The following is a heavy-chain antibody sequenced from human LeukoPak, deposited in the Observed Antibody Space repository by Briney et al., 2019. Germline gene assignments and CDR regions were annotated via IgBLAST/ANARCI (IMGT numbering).Heavy chain of an antibody. CDR2: INQDGSDK. Sequence: VGSLRLSCAASGLTFSIHWMNWVRQAPGKGLECVANINQDGSDKYYVDSVKGRFTISRDNTKNSLYLQMNSLRAEDTAVYYCAELGITMIGGVWGKGTTVTISS. V-gene: IGHV3-7*01. CDR1: GLTFSIHW. J-gene: IGHJ6*04. D-gene: IGHD3-10*02. CDR3: AELGITMIGGV.